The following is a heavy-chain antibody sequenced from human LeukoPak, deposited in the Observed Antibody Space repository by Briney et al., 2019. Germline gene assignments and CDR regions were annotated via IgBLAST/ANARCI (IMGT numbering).Heavy chain of an antibody. Sequence: ASVKVSCKASGYTFTSYGISWVRQAPGQGLEWLGWINPNSGGAIYAQKFHGRVTMTRDTSISTAYMELSRLRSDDTAVYYCARESGQWLGSFDYWGQGTLVTVSS. CDR2: INPNSGGA. CDR3: ARESGQWLGSFDY. CDR1: GYTFTSYG. V-gene: IGHV1-2*02. J-gene: IGHJ4*02. D-gene: IGHD6-19*01.